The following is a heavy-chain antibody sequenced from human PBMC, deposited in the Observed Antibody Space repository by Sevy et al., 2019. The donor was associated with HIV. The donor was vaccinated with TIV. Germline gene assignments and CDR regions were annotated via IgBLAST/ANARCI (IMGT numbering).Heavy chain of an antibody. CDR2: IYSGGST. CDR1: GFTVSSNY. V-gene: IGHV3-53*01. J-gene: IGHJ4*02. Sequence: GESLKISCAASGFTVSSNYMSWVRQAPGKGLEWVSVIYSGGSTYYADSVKGRFTISRDNSKNTLYLQMNSLRAEDTAVYYCARGGRYYGSGRAIDYWGQRTLVTVSS. D-gene: IGHD3-10*01. CDR3: ARGGRYYGSGRAIDY.